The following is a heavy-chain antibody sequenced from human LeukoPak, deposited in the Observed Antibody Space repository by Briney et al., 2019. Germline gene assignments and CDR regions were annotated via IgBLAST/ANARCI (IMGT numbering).Heavy chain of an antibody. J-gene: IGHJ4*02. D-gene: IGHD2-8*01. CDR2: IRSKAYGGTT. CDR3: TTDWRIVLMVYASAFDY. CDR1: GFTFGDYA. Sequence: PGGSLRLSCTASGFTFGDYAMSWVRQAPGKGLEWVGFIRSKAYGGTTEYAASVKGRFTISRDDSKSIAYLQMNSLKTEDTAVYYCTTDWRIVLMVYASAFDYWGQGTLVTVSS. V-gene: IGHV3-49*04.